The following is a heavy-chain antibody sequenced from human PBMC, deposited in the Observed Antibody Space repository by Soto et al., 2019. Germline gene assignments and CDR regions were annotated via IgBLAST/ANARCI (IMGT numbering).Heavy chain of an antibody. CDR2: IYYSGST. Sequence: QVQLQESGPGLVKPSETLSLTCTVSGGSISSYYWSWIRQPPGKGLEWIGYIYYSGSTNYNPSLNRRVTISVDPSKNQVTLKLISMTAADTAVYYCARHNYGSGSTYFDYWGQGTLVTVYS. D-gene: IGHD3-10*01. J-gene: IGHJ4*02. CDR1: GGSISSYY. V-gene: IGHV4-59*08. CDR3: ARHNYGSGSTYFDY.